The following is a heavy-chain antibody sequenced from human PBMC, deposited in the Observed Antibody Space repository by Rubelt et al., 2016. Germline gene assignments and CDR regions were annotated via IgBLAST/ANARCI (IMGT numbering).Heavy chain of an antibody. V-gene: IGHV7-4-1*02. CDR1: GYTFTSYA. CDR3: ARVIAAAGRDGNYFDY. J-gene: IGHJ4*02. CDR2: INTNTGNP. Sequence: QVQLVQSGAEVKKPGASVKVSCKASGYTFTSYAMNWVRPAPGQGLEWMGWINTNTGNPTYAQGFTGRFVFALDTSVSTAYLQISSLKAEDTAVYYCARVIAAAGRDGNYFDYWGQGTLVTVSS. D-gene: IGHD6-13*01.